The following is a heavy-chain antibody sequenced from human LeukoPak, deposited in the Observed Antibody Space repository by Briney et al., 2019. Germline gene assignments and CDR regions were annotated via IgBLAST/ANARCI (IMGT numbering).Heavy chain of an antibody. Sequence: GGSLRLSCAASGFTFSNAWMSWVRQAPGKGLEWVGRIKSKTDGGTTDYAAPVKGRFTISRDDSKNTLYLQMNSLKTEDTAVYYCTTVFIAAAGHFDYWGQGTLVTVSS. CDR2: IKSKTDGGTT. J-gene: IGHJ4*02. CDR1: GFTFSNAW. D-gene: IGHD6-13*01. CDR3: TTVFIAAAGHFDY. V-gene: IGHV3-15*01.